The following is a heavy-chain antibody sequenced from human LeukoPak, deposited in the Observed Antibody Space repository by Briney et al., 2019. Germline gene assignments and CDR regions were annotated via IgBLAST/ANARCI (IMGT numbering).Heavy chain of an antibody. CDR3: ATGRDADSARGYYDMDV. J-gene: IGHJ6*02. Sequence: SETLSLTCTVSGGSISSYYWNWIRQPPGKGLEWIGDISYSGSTNYNPPLKSRVTMSVDTSKNQFSLKLSSVTAADTAVYYCATGRDADSARGYYDMDVWGQGTTVTVSS. CDR1: GGSISSYY. D-gene: IGHD5-24*01. CDR2: ISYSGST. V-gene: IGHV4-59*12.